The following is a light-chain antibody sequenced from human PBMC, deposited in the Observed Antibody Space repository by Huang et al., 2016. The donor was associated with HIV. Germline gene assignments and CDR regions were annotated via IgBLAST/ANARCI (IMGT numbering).Light chain of an antibody. V-gene: IGKV1-5*03. CDR3: QQYNRYFT. CDR1: QSISSW. Sequence: DIQMTQSPSTLSASVGDRVTITCRASQSISSWLAWYQQKPGKAPKLLIHKASTLESGVPSRFSGSGSGTEFTLTISSLQPDDFATYYCQQYNRYFTFGPGTKVDIK. J-gene: IGKJ3*01. CDR2: KAS.